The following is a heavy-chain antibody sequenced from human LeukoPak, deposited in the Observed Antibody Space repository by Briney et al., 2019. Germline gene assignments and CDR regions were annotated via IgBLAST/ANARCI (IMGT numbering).Heavy chain of an antibody. CDR1: GGTFGSYA. CDR2: IIPIFGTA. Sequence: SVKVSCKASGGTFGSYAISWVRQAPGQGLEWMGGIIPIFGTANYAQKFQGRVTITADESTSTAYMELSSLRSEDTAVYYCAPQKAYGANPLDYWGQGTLVTVSS. J-gene: IGHJ4*02. V-gene: IGHV1-69*13. CDR3: APQKAYGANPLDY. D-gene: IGHD4-23*01.